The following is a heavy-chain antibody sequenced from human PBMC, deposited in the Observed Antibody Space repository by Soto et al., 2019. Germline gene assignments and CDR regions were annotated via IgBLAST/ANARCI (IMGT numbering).Heavy chain of an antibody. CDR2: ISGSGGST. Sequence: EVQLLESGGGLVQPGGSLRLSCAASGFTFSSYAMTWVRQAPGKGREGVSAISGSGGSTHYADSVKGRFTISRDNSKNTLYLQMNSLRAEDTAVYYCAKDSSPVYCSGGSCYSGYWGQGTLVTVSS. V-gene: IGHV3-23*01. J-gene: IGHJ4*02. CDR1: GFTFSSYA. D-gene: IGHD2-15*01. CDR3: AKDSSPVYCSGGSCYSGY.